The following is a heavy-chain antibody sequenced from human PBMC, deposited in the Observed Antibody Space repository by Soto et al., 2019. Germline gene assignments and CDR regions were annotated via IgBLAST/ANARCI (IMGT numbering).Heavy chain of an antibody. CDR2: IFSSGST. Sequence: QVRLQESGPGLLKPSETLSLTCTVSGGSINTFYWSWVRQPPGKGLEWIGRIFSSGSTSFNPSLESRVAMSVDTSKNHFSLNLGSVTAADMAVYYCAREGSYSAYNFAHGIQLWSFDFWGQGALVTVSS. J-gene: IGHJ4*02. V-gene: IGHV4-4*07. CDR1: GGSINTFY. CDR3: AREGSYSAYNFAHGIQLWSFDF. D-gene: IGHD5-12*01.